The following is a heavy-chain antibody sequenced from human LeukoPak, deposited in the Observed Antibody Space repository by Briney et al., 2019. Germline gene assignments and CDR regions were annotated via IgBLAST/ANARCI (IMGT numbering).Heavy chain of an antibody. CDR1: GYTFTNYW. V-gene: IGHV5-51*01. CDR2: IYPDDSET. Sequence: GESLKISCKGSGYTFTNYWIGWMRQMPGKGLEWMGIIYPDDSETRYSPSFQGHVTISVDRSIGAAYLQWSGLKASDTAMYYCARRSRCSGGSCYSKYYFDYWGQGTLVTVSS. J-gene: IGHJ4*02. D-gene: IGHD2-15*01. CDR3: ARRSRCSGGSCYSKYYFDY.